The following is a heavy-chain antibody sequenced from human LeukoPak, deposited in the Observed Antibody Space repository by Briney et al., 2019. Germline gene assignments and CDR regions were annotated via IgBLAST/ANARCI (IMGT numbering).Heavy chain of an antibody. CDR2: ICPGDSET. V-gene: IGHV5-51*01. CDR3: ARRPSGGSTWFDP. J-gene: IGHJ5*02. D-gene: IGHD2-8*02. CDR1: GYSFTSYW. Sequence: GESLKISCKGSGYSFTSYWIAWVRQMPGKGLEWMGIICPGDSETRYSPSFQGQVTISADKSISTAYLQWSSLKTSDTAMYYCARRPSGGSTWFDPWGQGTLVTVSS.